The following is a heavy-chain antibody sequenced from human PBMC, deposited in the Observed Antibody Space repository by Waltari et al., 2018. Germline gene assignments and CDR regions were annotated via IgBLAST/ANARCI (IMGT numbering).Heavy chain of an antibody. CDR3: AREGYYDSSGYPDAFDI. D-gene: IGHD3-22*01. CDR1: GGTFSSYA. CDR2: IIPIFGTA. Sequence: AEVKKPGSSVKVSCKASGGTFSSYAISWVRQAPGQGLEWMGGIIPIFGTANYAQKFQGRVTITADESTSTAYMELSSLRSEDTAVYYCAREGYYDSSGYPDAFDIWGQGTMVTVSS. J-gene: IGHJ3*02. V-gene: IGHV1-69*01.